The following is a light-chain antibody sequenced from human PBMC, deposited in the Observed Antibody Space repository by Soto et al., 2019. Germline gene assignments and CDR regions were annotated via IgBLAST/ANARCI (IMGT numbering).Light chain of an antibody. CDR1: SSNIGAGYD. CDR3: QSYDSSLSVSYV. CDR2: GNK. J-gene: IGLJ1*01. V-gene: IGLV1-40*01. Sequence: QSVLTQPPSVSGATGQRVTISCTGSSSNIGAGYDVHWYQQRPGTAPKLLIYGNKNRPSGVPDRFSASKSGTSASLAITGLQAEDEADYDCQSYDSSLSVSYVFGTGTKVTVL.